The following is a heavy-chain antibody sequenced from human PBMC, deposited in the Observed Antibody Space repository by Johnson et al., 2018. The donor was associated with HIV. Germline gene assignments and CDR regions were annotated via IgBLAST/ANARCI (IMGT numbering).Heavy chain of an antibody. CDR1: GFTFSS. CDR3: ARDRGIAARPFRYAFDI. V-gene: IGHV3-30-3*01. D-gene: IGHD6-6*01. Sequence: QVQLVESGGGVVQPGRSLRLSCAASGFTFSSMHWDRQAPGKGLEWVAVISYDGSNKYYADSVKGRFTISRDNSKNTLYLQMNSLSAEDTAVYYCARDRGIAARPFRYAFDIWGQGTMVTVSS. J-gene: IGHJ3*02. CDR2: ISYDGSNK.